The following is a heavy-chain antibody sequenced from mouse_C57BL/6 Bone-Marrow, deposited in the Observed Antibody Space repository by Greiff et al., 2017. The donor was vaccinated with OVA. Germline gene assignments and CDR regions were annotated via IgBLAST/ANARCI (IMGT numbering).Heavy chain of an antibody. V-gene: IGHV1-82*01. CDR2: IYPGDGDT. Sequence: QVQLQQSGPELVKPGASVKISCKASGYAFSSSWMNWVKQRPGKGLEWIGQIYPGDGDTNYNGKFKGRATLTADNSTSTVYMQLSSLTSEDSAVYYCAIYYGNYLDYWGQGTTLTVSS. CDR3: AIYYGNYLDY. J-gene: IGHJ2*01. CDR1: GYAFSSSW. D-gene: IGHD2-1*01.